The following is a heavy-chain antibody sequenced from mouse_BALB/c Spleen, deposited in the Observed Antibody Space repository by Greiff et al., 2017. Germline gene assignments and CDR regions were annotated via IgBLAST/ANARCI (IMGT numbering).Heavy chain of an antibody. CDR3: ARSYYGSYWYFDV. V-gene: IGHV3-8*02. D-gene: IGHD1-1*01. CDR2: ISYSGST. J-gene: IGHJ1*01. Sequence: VQLKESGPSLVKPSQTLSLTCSVTGDSITSGYWNWIRKFPGNKLEYMGYISYSGSTYYNPSLKSRISITRDTSKNQYYLQLNSVTTEDTATYYCARSYYGSYWYFDVWGAGTTVTVSS. CDR1: GDSITSGY.